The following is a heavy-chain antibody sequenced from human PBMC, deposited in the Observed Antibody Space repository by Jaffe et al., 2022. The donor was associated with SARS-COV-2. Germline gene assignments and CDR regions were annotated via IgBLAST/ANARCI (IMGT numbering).Heavy chain of an antibody. J-gene: IGHJ4*02. D-gene: IGHD3-16*02. CDR3: ARRLRGLGQLSGAFDE. CDR1: EYSFTTYW. V-gene: IGHV5-51*01. Sequence: EVQLVQSGAEVKKPGESLKISCKGSEYSFTTYWIGWVRQMPGKGLEWMGIIYPGDSDTKYSPAFQGQVTISADKSISTAYLQWSSLKASDTAMYYCARRLRGLGQLSGAFDEWGQGTLVTVSS. CDR2: IYPGDSDT.